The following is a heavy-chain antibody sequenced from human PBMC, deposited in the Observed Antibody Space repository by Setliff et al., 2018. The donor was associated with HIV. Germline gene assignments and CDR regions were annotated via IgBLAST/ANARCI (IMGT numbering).Heavy chain of an antibody. CDR3: ALPYCGGGNCWSSASLPPAGWFDP. J-gene: IGHJ5*02. CDR2: VYPSDGST. D-gene: IGHD2-15*01. V-gene: IGHV1-46*01. Sequence: ASVKVSCKASGYTFTSYYMHWVRQAPGQGLEWMGMVYPSDGSTSYAQKFQGRVTMTTDESTSTAYMELSSLRSEDTAVYYCALPYCGGGNCWSSASLPPAGWFDPWGQGTLVTVSS. CDR1: GYTFTSYY.